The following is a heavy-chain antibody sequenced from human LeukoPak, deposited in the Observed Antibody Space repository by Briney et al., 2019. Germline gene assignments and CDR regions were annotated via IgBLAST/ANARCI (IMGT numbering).Heavy chain of an antibody. D-gene: IGHD5-18*01. Sequence: SETLSLTCTVSGGSISSSSYYWSWIRQHPGKGLEWIGYIYYSGSTYYNPSLKSRVTISVDTSKNQFSLKLSSVTAADTAVYYCARAGGYGYDRTYFDYWGQGTLVTVSS. J-gene: IGHJ4*02. V-gene: IGHV4-31*03. CDR2: IYYSGST. CDR1: GGSISSSSYY. CDR3: ARAGGYGYDRTYFDY.